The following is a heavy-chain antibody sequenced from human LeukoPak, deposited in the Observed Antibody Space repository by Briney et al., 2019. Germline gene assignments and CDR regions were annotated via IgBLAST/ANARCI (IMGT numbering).Heavy chain of an antibody. D-gene: IGHD5-24*01. CDR1: GGSFSGYY. V-gene: IGHV4-34*01. CDR2: INHGGST. J-gene: IGHJ4*02. CDR3: ARASEMATIPFDY. Sequence: PSETLSLTCAVYGGSFSGYYWGWIRQPPGKGLEWIGEINHGGSTNYNPSLKSRVTISVDTSKNQFSLKLSSVTAADTAVYYCARASEMATIPFDYWGQGTLVTVSS.